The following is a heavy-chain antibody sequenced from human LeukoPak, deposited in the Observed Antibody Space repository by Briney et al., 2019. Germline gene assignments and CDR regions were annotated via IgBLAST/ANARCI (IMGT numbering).Heavy chain of an antibody. J-gene: IGHJ6*03. Sequence: SETLSLTCTVSGGSISRAGYYWSWIRHPAGKGLEWIGRIDNGGSTNYNPSLKSRVTISVDTSKTQFSLKLSSVTAADTAVYYCAREGLRDFGVVITYYYYYYMDVWGKGTTVTVSS. CDR3: AREGLRDFGVVITYYYYYYMDV. D-gene: IGHD3-3*01. CDR1: GGSISRAGYY. CDR2: IDNGGST. V-gene: IGHV4-61*02.